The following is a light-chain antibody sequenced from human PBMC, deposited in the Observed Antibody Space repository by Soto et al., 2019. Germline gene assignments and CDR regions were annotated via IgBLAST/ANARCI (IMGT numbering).Light chain of an antibody. CDR2: GAS. CDR3: QHHGG. CDR1: QSVSSSY. V-gene: IGKV3-20*01. Sequence: EIVLTQSPGTLSLSPGERATLSCRASQSVSSSYLAWYQQKPGQAPRLLIYGASSRATGIPDRFSGSGSGTDFTLTIRRREPEDCAGYYCQHHGGVGPGTKVDIK. J-gene: IGKJ3*01.